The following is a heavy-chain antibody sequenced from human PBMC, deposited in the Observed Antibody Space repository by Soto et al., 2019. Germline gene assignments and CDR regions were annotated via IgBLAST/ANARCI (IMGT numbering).Heavy chain of an antibody. CDR3: AKAVNVRGVLGGTVVVPAAMTRPPTPPAINYY. D-gene: IGHD2-2*01. CDR2: ISGSGGST. Sequence: GGSLRLSCAASGFTFSSYAMSWVRQAPGKGLEWVSAISGSGGSTYYADSVKGRFTISRDNSKNTLYLQMNSLRAEDTVVYYCAKAVNVRGVLGGTVVVPAAMTRPPTPPAINYYWGQGTLVTVSS. CDR1: GFTFSSYA. V-gene: IGHV3-23*01. J-gene: IGHJ4*02.